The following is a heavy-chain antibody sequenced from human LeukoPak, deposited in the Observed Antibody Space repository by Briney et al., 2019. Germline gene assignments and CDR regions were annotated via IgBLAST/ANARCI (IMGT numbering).Heavy chain of an antibody. Sequence: SETLSLTCAVYGGSFSGYYWSWIRRPPGKGLEWVGEINHSGSTNYNPSLKSRVTISVDTSKNQFSLKLSSVTAADTAVYYCARALSYDFWSGYYEWFDPWGQGTLVTVSS. CDR3: ARALSYDFWSGYYEWFDP. CDR2: INHSGST. D-gene: IGHD3-3*01. V-gene: IGHV4-34*01. J-gene: IGHJ5*02. CDR1: GGSFSGYY.